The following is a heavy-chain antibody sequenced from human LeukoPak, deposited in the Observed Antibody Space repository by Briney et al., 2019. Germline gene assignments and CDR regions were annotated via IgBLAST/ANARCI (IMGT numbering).Heavy chain of an antibody. D-gene: IGHD3-10*01. J-gene: IGHJ5*02. CDR1: GGSISSYY. Sequence: SETLSLTCTVSGGSISSYYWSWIRQLPGKGLEWIGYIYYSGSTNYNPSLKSRVTISVDTSKNQFSLKLSSVTAADTAVYYCARDIGGFDTDTWGQGTLVTVSS. CDR2: IYYSGST. V-gene: IGHV4-59*01. CDR3: ARDIGGFDTDT.